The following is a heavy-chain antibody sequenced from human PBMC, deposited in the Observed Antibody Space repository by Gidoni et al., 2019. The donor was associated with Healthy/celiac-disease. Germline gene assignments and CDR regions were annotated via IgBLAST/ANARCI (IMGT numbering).Heavy chain of an antibody. CDR3: ARRPVTTGFWYFDL. J-gene: IGHJ2*01. V-gene: IGHV1-69*01. Sequence: QVQLVQSGDEVKKPGSSVKVSCKASGDTFSSYAISWVRQAPGHGLEWMGGIIPIFVTANYDQKFQGRVTITAYESTSTAYMELSSLRAEDTAVYYCARRPVTTGFWYFDLWGRGTLVTVSS. D-gene: IGHD4-17*01. CDR1: GDTFSSYA. CDR2: IIPIFVTA.